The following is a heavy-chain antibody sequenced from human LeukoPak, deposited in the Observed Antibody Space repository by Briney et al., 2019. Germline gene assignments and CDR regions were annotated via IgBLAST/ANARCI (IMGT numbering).Heavy chain of an antibody. V-gene: IGHV3-30*18. CDR3: AKNGDRGAYCTGGTCYPYFYYYMDV. D-gene: IGHD2-15*01. CDR1: GFTFSSYG. J-gene: IGHJ6*03. Sequence: GGSLRLSCAASGFTFSSYGMHWVRQAPGKGLEWVAVISYDGSNKYYADSVKGRFTISRDNSKNTLYLQMNSLRAEDTAIYYCAKNGDRGAYCTGGTCYPYFYYYMDVWGKGTTVTI. CDR2: ISYDGSNK.